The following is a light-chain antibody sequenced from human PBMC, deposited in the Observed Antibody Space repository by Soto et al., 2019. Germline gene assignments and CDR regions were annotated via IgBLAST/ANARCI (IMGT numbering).Light chain of an antibody. J-gene: IGLJ2*01. V-gene: IGLV2-14*01. Sequence: QSALTQPASVSASPGQSITVSCTGTTSDIGGYDYVSWYQQHPGKAPKLLIYEVRNRPSGVSYRFSGSKSANTASLTISGLQAEDEADYFCGSYSTSNFMVFGGGTKLTVL. CDR1: TSDIGGYDY. CDR3: GSYSTSNFMV. CDR2: EVR.